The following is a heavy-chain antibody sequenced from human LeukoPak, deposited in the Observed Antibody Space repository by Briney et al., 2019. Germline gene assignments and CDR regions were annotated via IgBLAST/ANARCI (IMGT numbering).Heavy chain of an antibody. D-gene: IGHD3-3*01. CDR1: GYTFTGYY. CDR3: ARDRTTIFGVVIYWFDP. Sequence: ASVKVSCKASGYTFTGYYMHWVRQVPGQGLEWMGWINPNSGGTNYAQKFQGRVTMTRDTSISTAYMELSRLRSDDTAVYYCARDRTTIFGVVIYWFDPWGQGTLVTVSS. V-gene: IGHV1-2*02. J-gene: IGHJ5*02. CDR2: INPNSGGT.